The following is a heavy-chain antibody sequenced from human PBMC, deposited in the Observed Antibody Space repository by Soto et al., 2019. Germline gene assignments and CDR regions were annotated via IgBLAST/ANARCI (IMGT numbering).Heavy chain of an antibody. V-gene: IGHV4-59*04. Sequence: SETLSLTCTVSGGSISSYYWSWIRQPPGKGLEWIGYIYYTGKTYYNPSLESRLTMSVDRSKNQFSLRLTSVTAPDTAVYFCGRYLTSNANCIDPWGQGTLVTVSS. J-gene: IGHJ5*02. CDR3: GRYLTSNANCIDP. CDR1: GGSISSYY. CDR2: IYYTGKT. D-gene: IGHD2-2*01.